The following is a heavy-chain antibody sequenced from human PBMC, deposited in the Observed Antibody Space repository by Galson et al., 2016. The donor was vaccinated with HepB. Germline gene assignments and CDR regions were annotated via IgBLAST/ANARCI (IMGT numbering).Heavy chain of an antibody. J-gene: IGHJ4*02. CDR3: ARDNWGSLDY. CDR2: IFNDGSGSA. D-gene: IGHD7-27*01. V-gene: IGHV4-59*01. Sequence: SETLSLTCSVSGGSMRNYQWSWVRQPPGKGLEWIGYIFNDGSGSANYNPSLKSRLSISQDTSTKQFSLRLTSGTPADTAIYYCARDNWGSLDYWGQGPLVTVSS. CDR1: GGSMRNYQ.